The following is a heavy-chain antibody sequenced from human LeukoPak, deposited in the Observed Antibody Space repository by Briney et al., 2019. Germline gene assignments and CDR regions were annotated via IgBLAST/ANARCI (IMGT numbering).Heavy chain of an antibody. CDR2: IKQDGSEK. CDR1: EFTFSSYW. V-gene: IGHV3-7*03. J-gene: IGHJ4*02. Sequence: GGSLRLSCAASEFTFSSYWMSWVRQAPGKGLEWVANIKQDGSEKYYVDSVKGRFTISRDNAKNSLYLQMNSLRAEDTAVYYCARELGYYGSGIVWGQGTLVTVSS. CDR3: ARELGYYGSGIV. D-gene: IGHD3-10*01.